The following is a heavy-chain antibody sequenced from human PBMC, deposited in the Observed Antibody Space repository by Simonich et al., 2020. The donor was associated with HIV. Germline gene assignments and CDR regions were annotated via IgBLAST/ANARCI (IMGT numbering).Heavy chain of an antibody. D-gene: IGHD3-16*01. V-gene: IGHV1-2*06. Sequence: QVQLVQSGAEVKKPGASVKVSCKASGYRFTGYCMPWVQQAPGQGLECTERINPNIGGPDYAQNFQGRVTLTSDTSISTAYMELSGLRSDDTAVYYCVSGMMGFDYWGQGTLVTVSS. CDR3: VSGMMGFDY. CDR1: GYRFTGYC. J-gene: IGHJ4*02. CDR2: INPNIGGP.